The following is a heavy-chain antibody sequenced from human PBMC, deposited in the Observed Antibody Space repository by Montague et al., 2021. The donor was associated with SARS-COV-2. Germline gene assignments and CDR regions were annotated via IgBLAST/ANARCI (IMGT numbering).Heavy chain of an antibody. D-gene: IGHD2-15*01. Sequence: SETLSLTCAVFGGSFSGFSWNWIRQPPGKGLQWIGEINPSGSPNYTPSLKSRVTISADTSKNLFSLKLSSVTAADTGLYYCASYSVPRGESSLFRRKVPHYYFDSWGQGALVTVSS. CDR2: INPSGSP. J-gene: IGHJ4*02. V-gene: IGHV4-34*01. CDR3: ASYSVPRGESSLFRRKVPHYYFDS. CDR1: GGSFSGFS.